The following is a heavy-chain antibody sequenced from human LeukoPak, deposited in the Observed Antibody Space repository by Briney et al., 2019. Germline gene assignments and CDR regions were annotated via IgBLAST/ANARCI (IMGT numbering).Heavy chain of an antibody. Sequence: PSETLSLTCTVSGGSISSNSYYWGWIRQPLGKGLEWIASTSYSGSTYYNPSLKSRVTISVDTSKNQFSLRLSSVTAADTAVYYCARLPTDLLAFDSWGQGALVTVSS. CDR3: ARLPTDLLAFDS. CDR2: TSYSGST. J-gene: IGHJ4*02. CDR1: GGSISSNSYY. V-gene: IGHV4-39*01. D-gene: IGHD2-8*02.